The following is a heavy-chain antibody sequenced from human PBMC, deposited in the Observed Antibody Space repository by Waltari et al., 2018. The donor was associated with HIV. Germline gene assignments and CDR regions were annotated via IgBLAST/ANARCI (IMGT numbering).Heavy chain of an antibody. V-gene: IGHV3-23*01. CDR2: ISGSGGST. Sequence: ASGFTFSSYAMSRVRQPPGQGLDWVSAISGSGGSTYYADSVKGRFTISRDNSKNTLYLQMNSLRAEDTAVYYCAKVRRITMIVVAHNYAGPFDYWGQGTLVTVSS. CDR1: GFTFSSYA. CDR3: AKVRRITMIVVAHNYAGPFDY. D-gene: IGHD3-22*01. J-gene: IGHJ4*02.